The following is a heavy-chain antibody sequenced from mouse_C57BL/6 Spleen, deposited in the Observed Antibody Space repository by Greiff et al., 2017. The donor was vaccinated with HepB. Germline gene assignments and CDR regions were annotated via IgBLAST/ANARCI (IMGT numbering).Heavy chain of an antibody. D-gene: IGHD1-1*01. J-gene: IGHJ1*03. Sequence: VQLKESGPELVKPGASVKIPCKASGYTFTDYNMDWVKQSHGKSLEWIGDINPNNGGTIYNQKFKGKATLTVDKSSSTAYMELRSLTSEDTAVYYCARRYGSSPYWYFDVWGTGTTVTVSS. CDR2: INPNNGGT. CDR3: ARRYGSSPYWYFDV. V-gene: IGHV1-18*01. CDR1: GYTFTDYN.